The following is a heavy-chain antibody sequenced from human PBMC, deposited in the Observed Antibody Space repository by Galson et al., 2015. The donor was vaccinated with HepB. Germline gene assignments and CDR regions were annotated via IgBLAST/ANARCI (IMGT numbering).Heavy chain of an antibody. CDR1: GFTFSDYY. CDR2: ISSSSSYT. D-gene: IGHD5-18*01. J-gene: IGHJ4*02. Sequence: SLRLSCAASGFTFSDYYMSWIRQAPGKGLEWVSYISSSSSYTNYADSVKGRFTISRDNAKNSLYLQMNSLRAEDTAVYYCARVGRWIQLNYWGQGTLVTVSS. V-gene: IGHV3-11*06. CDR3: ARVGRWIQLNY.